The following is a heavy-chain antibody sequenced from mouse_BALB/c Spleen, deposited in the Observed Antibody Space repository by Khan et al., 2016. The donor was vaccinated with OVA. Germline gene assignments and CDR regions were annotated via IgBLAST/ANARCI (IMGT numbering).Heavy chain of an antibody. CDR1: GYTFTNDV. CDR2: NNRYNDGT. Sequence: IQLVQSGPGLVKPGASVKMSCKASGYTFTNDVMHWGKQKLGEGRVWSGDNNRYNDGTKYNEKFKDKDTLTSDTSTSKAYMELSSLTSEDSAVSSCSRYASSPYYAMAYWVQGPSVTVSS. V-gene: IGHV1S136*01. D-gene: IGHD1-1*01. J-gene: IGHJ4*01. CDR3: SRYASSPYYAMAY.